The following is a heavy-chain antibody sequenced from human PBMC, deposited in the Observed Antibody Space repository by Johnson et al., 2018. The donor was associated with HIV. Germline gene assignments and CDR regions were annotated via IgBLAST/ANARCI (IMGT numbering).Heavy chain of an antibody. D-gene: IGHD3-22*01. CDR1: GFTFNTYG. CDR3: AKAPLSGYEDAFDI. V-gene: IGHV3-30*02. J-gene: IGHJ3*02. CDR2: IRYDGSNK. Sequence: QMQLVESGGGVVQPGGSLRLSCTASGFTFNTYGMHWVRQAPGKGLEWVAFIRYDGSNKYYADSVKGRFTISRDNSKNTLYLQMNSLRAEDTAVYYCAKAPLSGYEDAFDIWGQGTMVTVSS.